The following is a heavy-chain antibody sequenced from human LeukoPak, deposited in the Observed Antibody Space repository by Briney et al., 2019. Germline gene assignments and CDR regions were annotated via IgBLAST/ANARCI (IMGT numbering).Heavy chain of an antibody. CDR1: GYTFTDYY. CDR3: ARDNWNGPHFDY. Sequence: ASVKVSCKASGYTFTDYYIHWVRQAPGQGLEWVGWINPKNGDTNHEQRFQGWVTVTRDTSISTAYMELNRLTSHDTAVYYCARDNWNGPHFDYWGQGTLVTVSS. D-gene: IGHD1-20*01. V-gene: IGHV1-2*04. CDR2: INPKNGDT. J-gene: IGHJ4*02.